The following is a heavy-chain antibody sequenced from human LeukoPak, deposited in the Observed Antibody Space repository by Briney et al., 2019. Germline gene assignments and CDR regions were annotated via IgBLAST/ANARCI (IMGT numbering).Heavy chain of an antibody. V-gene: IGHV3-7*02. Sequence: GGSLRLSCAASGFTFSSYWMSWVRQTPGKGPEWVAHIKQDASQEYHVDSVKGRFTISRDNAKNSLYLQMNSLRAEDTAVYYCARGVVYPAWSGPHWSDYWGQGALVTVSS. CDR1: GFTFSSYW. CDR2: IKQDASQE. D-gene: IGHD3-3*01. J-gene: IGHJ4*02. CDR3: ARGVVYPAWSGPHWSDY.